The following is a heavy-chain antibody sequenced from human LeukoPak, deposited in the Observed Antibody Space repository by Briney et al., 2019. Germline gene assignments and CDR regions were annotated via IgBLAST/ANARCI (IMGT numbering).Heavy chain of an antibody. CDR2: INPNSGGT. CDR1: GYTFTGYY. V-gene: IGHV1-2*02. CDR3: ARGESSGSDAFDI. J-gene: IGHJ3*02. D-gene: IGHD3-22*01. Sequence: ASVKVSCKASGYTFTGYYMHWVRQAPGRGVEWMGWINPNSGGTNYAQKLQGGVTMHTDTSTSTAYMELRDQRSDGTAGYYCARGESSGSDAFDIWGQGTMVTVSS.